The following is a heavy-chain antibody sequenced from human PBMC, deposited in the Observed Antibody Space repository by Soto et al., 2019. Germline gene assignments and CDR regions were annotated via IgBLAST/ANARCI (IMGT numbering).Heavy chain of an antibody. CDR1: GYTFTSYG. V-gene: IGHV1-18*01. J-gene: IGHJ4*02. Sequence: ASVKVSCKASGYTFTSYGISWVRQAPGQGLEWMGWISAHNGNTNYAQKLQGRVTITTDTSTSTAYMELRSLSFDDTALYYRARDGGCSGGSCHSIDYWGQGTLVTVSS. D-gene: IGHD2-15*01. CDR3: ARDGGCSGGSCHSIDY. CDR2: ISAHNGNT.